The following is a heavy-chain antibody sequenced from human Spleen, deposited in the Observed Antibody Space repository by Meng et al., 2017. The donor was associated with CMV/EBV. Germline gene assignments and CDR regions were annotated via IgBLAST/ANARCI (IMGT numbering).Heavy chain of an antibody. CDR3: ARNGAFVLWFGELIPERGDTYYYYGMDV. CDR1: EFTFSSYN. CDR2: ISYDGSNK. V-gene: IGHV3-30*03. Sequence: GGSLRLSCEASEFTFSSYNFNWVRQAPGKGLEWVAVISYDGSNKYYADSVKGRFTISRDNSKNTLYLQMNSLRAEDTAVYYCARNGAFVLWFGELIPERGDTYYYYGMDVWGQGTTVTVSS. J-gene: IGHJ6*02. D-gene: IGHD3-10*01.